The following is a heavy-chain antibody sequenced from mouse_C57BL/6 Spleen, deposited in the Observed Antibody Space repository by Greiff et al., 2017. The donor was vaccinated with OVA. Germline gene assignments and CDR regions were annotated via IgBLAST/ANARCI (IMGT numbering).Heavy chain of an antibody. V-gene: IGHV7-1*01. J-gene: IGHJ3*01. Sequence: EVMLVESGGGLVQSGRSLRLSCATSGFTFSDFYMEWVRQAPGKGLEWIAASRNKANDYTTEYSASVKGRFIVSRDTSQSILYLQMNALRAEDTAIYYCARDAELGRGFAYWGQGTLVTVSA. CDR3: ARDAELGRGFAY. CDR1: GFTFSDFY. D-gene: IGHD4-1*01. CDR2: SRNKANDYTT.